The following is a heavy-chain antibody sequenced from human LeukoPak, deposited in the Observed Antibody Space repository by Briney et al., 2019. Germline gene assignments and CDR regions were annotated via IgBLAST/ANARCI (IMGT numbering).Heavy chain of an antibody. CDR1: GGSISNYY. V-gene: IGHV4-59*01. D-gene: IGHD6-13*01. Sequence: AETLSLTCTVSGGSISNYYWSWIRQPPGKGLEWIGYIHYSGSTNYNPSLKSRVTISEDTSKNQFSLKLTSVTTADTAVYYCARSSSWYTIDYWGQGTLVTVSS. CDR2: IHYSGST. J-gene: IGHJ4*02. CDR3: ARSSSWYTIDY.